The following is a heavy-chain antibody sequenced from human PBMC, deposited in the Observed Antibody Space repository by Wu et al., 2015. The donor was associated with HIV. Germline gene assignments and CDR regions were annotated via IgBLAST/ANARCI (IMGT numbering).Heavy chain of an antibody. D-gene: IGHD2-2*01. CDR1: GYTFNSYF. CDR3: ARAAPDIVVVPAAMSY. CDR2: INPSAGST. Sequence: QVQLVQSGAEVKKPGASVKVSCKASGYTFNSYFIHWVRQAPGQGLEWMGIINPSAGSTSYAQKFQGRVTMTRDTSTSTVYMELSSLRSDDTAVYFCARAAPDIVVVPAAMSYWGQGTLVTVSS. V-gene: IGHV1-46*02. J-gene: IGHJ4*02.